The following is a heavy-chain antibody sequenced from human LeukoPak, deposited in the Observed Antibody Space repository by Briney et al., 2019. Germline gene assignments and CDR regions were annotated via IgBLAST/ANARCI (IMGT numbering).Heavy chain of an antibody. CDR3: AKAVSSKDYFDY. CDR2: ISGSGGST. Sequence: AGGSLRLSCAASGFTFSSYAMSWVRQAPGKGLERVSAISGSGGSTYYADSVKGRFTISRDNSKNTLYLQMNSLRAEGTAVYYCAKAVSSKDYFDYWGQGTLVTVSS. CDR1: GFTFSSYA. J-gene: IGHJ4*02. V-gene: IGHV3-23*01. D-gene: IGHD6-6*01.